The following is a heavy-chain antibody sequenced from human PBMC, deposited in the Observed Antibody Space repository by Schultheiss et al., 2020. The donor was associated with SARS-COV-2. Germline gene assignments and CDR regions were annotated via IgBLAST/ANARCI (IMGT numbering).Heavy chain of an antibody. CDR2: IYHSGST. V-gene: IGHV4-59*12. D-gene: IGHD5-24*01. J-gene: IGHJ6*02. CDR3: ARDARYGFRGRSERGMDV. CDR1: GGSISSYY. Sequence: SETLSLSCTVSGGSISSYYWSWIRQPPGKGLEWIGSIYHSGSTYYNPSLKSRVTISVDTSKNQFSLKLSSVTAGDTAVYYCARDARYGFRGRSERGMDVWGQGTTVTVSS.